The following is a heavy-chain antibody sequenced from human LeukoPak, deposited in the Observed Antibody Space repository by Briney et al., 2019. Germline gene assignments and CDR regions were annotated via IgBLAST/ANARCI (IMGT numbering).Heavy chain of an antibody. CDR1: GFTFSSYA. J-gene: IGHJ4*02. Sequence: PGGSLRLSCAASGFTFSSYAMHWVRQAPGKGLEWVAVISYDGSNKYYADSVKGRFTVSRDNSKNTLYLQMNSLRADDTAVYYCARITGNYYEIDYWGQGTLVTVSS. D-gene: IGHD3-22*01. CDR2: ISYDGSNK. CDR3: ARITGNYYEIDY. V-gene: IGHV3-30-3*01.